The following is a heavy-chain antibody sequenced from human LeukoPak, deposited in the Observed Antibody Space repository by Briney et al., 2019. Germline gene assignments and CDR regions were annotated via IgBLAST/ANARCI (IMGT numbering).Heavy chain of an antibody. CDR2: IYYSGIT. CDR1: GASISGSSHYF. V-gene: IGHV4-39*01. CDR3: ARGGGPYSGYVDY. J-gene: IGHJ4*02. D-gene: IGHD5-12*01. Sequence: SETLSLTCTVSGASISGSSHYFWGWTRQTPGKGLEWIGSIYYSGITYYTPSLKSRLTISVDTSRNQFSLKLSSVTAADTAVYYCARGGGPYSGYVDYWGQGTLVTVSS.